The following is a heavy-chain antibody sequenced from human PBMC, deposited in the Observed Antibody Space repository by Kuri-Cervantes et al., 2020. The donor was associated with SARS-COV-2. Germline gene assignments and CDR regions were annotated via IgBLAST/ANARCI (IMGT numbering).Heavy chain of an antibody. CDR3: AQDVSQLGRACRY. Sequence: GESLKISCAASGFTVSSNYMSWVRQAPGKGLEWVSVIYSCGSTYYADSVKGRFTISRDNSQNTVYLQMNSLRGEDTALYYCAQDVSQLGRACRYWGQGTLVTVSS. V-gene: IGHV3-53*01. J-gene: IGHJ4*02. D-gene: IGHD6-6*01. CDR1: GFTVSSNY. CDR2: IYSCGST.